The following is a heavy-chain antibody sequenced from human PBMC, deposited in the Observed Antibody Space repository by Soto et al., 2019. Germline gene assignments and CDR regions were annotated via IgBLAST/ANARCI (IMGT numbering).Heavy chain of an antibody. CDR2: IYYSGNT. V-gene: IGHV4-30-4*01. Sequence: SETLSLTCTVSGGSIINSDYYWSWIRQPPGKGLEWIGYIYYSGNTYYNPSLKSRVMISVDTSKNQFSLNLSSVTAADTAVYFCASGYYDILTGRHTKYYFDYWGQGALVTIS. CDR3: ASGYYDILTGRHTKYYFDY. J-gene: IGHJ4*02. CDR1: GGSIINSDYY. D-gene: IGHD3-9*01.